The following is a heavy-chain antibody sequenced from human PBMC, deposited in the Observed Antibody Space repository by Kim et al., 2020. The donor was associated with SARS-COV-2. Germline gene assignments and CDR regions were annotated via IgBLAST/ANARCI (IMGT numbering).Heavy chain of an antibody. CDR3: ARGSFQQGFDP. CDR1: GFTFSSYW. J-gene: IGHJ5*02. CDR2: IKSDGSDT. Sequence: GGSLRLSCEASGFTFSSYWMNWVRQGPGKGLVWVSRIKSDGSDTHYADSVKGRFTISSDNAKNTLHLQLNSLGVEDTAIYYCARGSFQQGFDPWGQGTLVTVSS. D-gene: IGHD6-13*01. V-gene: IGHV3-74*01.